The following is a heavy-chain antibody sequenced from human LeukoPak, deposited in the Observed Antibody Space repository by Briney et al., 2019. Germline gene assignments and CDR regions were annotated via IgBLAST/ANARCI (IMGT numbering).Heavy chain of an antibody. J-gene: IGHJ4*02. Sequence: GGSLRLSCAASGFTFSSYGMHWVRQAPGKGLEGVAVIWYDGSNKYYADSVKGRFTISRDNSKNTLYLQMNSLRAEDTAVYYCARERQGTGGFDYWGQGTLVTVSS. CDR3: ARERQGTGGFDY. D-gene: IGHD1-1*01. CDR1: GFTFSSYG. CDR2: IWYDGSNK. V-gene: IGHV3-33*01.